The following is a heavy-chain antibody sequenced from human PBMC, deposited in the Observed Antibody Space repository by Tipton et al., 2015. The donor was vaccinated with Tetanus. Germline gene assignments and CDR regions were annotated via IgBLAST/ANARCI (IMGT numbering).Heavy chain of an antibody. V-gene: IGHV3-33*01. CDR2: SWYDGTDK. D-gene: IGHD2-15*01. Sequence: SLRLSCAASGFIFSSYGIHWVRQAPGKGLEWVAVSWYDGTDKYYADSVKGRFTISRDNSKNTLYLQMNSLRAGDTAGYYCAREADCSGGSCFSGDFDNWGQGTQVTVSS. CDR3: AREADCSGGSCFSGDFDN. J-gene: IGHJ4*02. CDR1: GFIFSSYG.